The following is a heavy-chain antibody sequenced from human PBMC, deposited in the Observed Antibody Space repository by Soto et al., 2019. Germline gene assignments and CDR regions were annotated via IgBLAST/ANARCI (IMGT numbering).Heavy chain of an antibody. D-gene: IGHD3-10*01. CDR2: IYYAGST. Sequence: SVTLSLTCTVSCGSMISYYWILIRQPPGRGLEWIGFIYYAGSTKYNPSLNSRVTISVDTSNNQFSLRLNSVTAADTAVYYCARPSYYYGSGSYTFDIWGQGTMVTVSS. V-gene: IGHV4-59*08. CDR1: CGSMISYY. J-gene: IGHJ3*02. CDR3: ARPSYYYGSGSYTFDI.